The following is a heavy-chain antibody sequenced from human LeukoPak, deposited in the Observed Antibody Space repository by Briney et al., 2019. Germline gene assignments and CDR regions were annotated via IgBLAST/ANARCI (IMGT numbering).Heavy chain of an antibody. Sequence: PGGALRLSCAAPGFTFSSFCMNWVRQAPGKGLEWVSSISSSSSYIYYADSVKGRFTISRDNAKNSLYLQMNSLRAEDTAVYYCARVGAAAGIDYWGQGTLVTVSS. V-gene: IGHV3-21*01. J-gene: IGHJ4*02. CDR3: ARVGAAAGIDY. D-gene: IGHD6-13*01. CDR2: ISSSSSYI. CDR1: GFTFSSFC.